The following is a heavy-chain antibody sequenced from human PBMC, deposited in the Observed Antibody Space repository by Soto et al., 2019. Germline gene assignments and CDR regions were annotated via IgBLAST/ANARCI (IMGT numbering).Heavy chain of an antibody. CDR1: GVSISTYY. V-gene: IGHV4-59*01. CDR3: AKVRAARHSPFDF. Sequence: SETLSLTCSVSGVSISTYYWSWIRQPPGRGLEWIAYIYNSGGTSYNPSLKSRATISLDTSKNQFSLKLSSVTAADTGIYYCAKVRAARHSPFDFWGQGAQVTVSS. J-gene: IGHJ4*02. D-gene: IGHD6-6*01. CDR2: IYNSGGT.